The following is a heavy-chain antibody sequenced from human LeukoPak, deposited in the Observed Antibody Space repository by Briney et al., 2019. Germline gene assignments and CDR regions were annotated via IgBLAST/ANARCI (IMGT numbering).Heavy chain of an antibody. CDR1: GFTFSSYW. CDR2: IKQDGSDK. D-gene: IGHD2-2*01. CDR3: ASTRYCRSTTCYDFDY. V-gene: IGHV3-7*03. Sequence: PGGSLRLSCAASGFTFSSYWMSWVRQAPAKGLKWVANIKQDGSDKYYVDSVRGRFTISRDNAKNSLYLQMNSLRAEDTAVHYCASTRYCRSTTCYDFDYWGQGTLVTVSS. J-gene: IGHJ4*02.